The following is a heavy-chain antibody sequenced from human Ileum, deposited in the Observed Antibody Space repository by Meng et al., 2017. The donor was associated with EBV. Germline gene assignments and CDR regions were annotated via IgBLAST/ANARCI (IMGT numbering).Heavy chain of an antibody. V-gene: IGHV1-3*01. CDR3: ARGAYRGTVTTPSGN. CDR1: GYTFTTYA. Sequence: VQRVHAGEEAHQAGAPLTVPFNASGYTFTTYARHWLRQAPEQRLEWMGWINAGNGNTKYSQKVQGRVTITRDTSASTAYMELSSLRSEDTAVYYCARGAYRGTVTTPSGNWGQGTLVTVSS. CDR2: INAGNGNT. D-gene: IGHD4-17*01. J-gene: IGHJ4*02.